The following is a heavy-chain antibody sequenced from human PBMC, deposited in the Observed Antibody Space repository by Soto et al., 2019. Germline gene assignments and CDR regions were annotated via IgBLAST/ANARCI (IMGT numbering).Heavy chain of an antibody. CDR2: ISAYNGNT. Sequence: ASVKVSCKVSGYTLTGLSMHWVRQAPGQGLEWMGWISAYNGNTSYAQKLQGRVTMTTDTSTSTAYMELRSLRSDDTAVDYCAGGLGPYYFDYWGQGTLVTVAS. CDR3: AGGLGPYYFDY. CDR1: GYTLTGLS. V-gene: IGHV1-18*01. J-gene: IGHJ4*02. D-gene: IGHD3-10*01.